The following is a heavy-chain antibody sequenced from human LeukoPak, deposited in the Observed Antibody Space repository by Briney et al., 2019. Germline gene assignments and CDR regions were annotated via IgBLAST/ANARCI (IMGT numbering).Heavy chain of an antibody. D-gene: IGHD3-22*01. CDR3: ARGDFFDSSAYEGYHKEFDL. CDR2: MNPNSGNT. J-gene: IGHJ4*02. Sequence: ASVKVSCKASGYTFNSYDINWVRQVTGQGLEWMGWMNPNSGNTGYAQEFQGRVTMTRNTSISTAYMELSSLRSEDTAVYYCARGDFFDSSAYEGYHKEFDLWGQGTLVTVSS. CDR1: GYTFNSYD. V-gene: IGHV1-8*01.